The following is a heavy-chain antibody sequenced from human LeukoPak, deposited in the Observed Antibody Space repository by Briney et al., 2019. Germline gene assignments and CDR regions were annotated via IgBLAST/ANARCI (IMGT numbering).Heavy chain of an antibody. CDR3: AREAGSGSYHYYYMDV. V-gene: IGHV3-66*02. Sequence: GGSLRLSCAASGFIVSSNYMSWVRQAPGKGLEWVSVIYSGGSTYYADSVKGRFTISRDNSKNTVYLQMNSLRAEDTAVYYCAREAGSGSYHYYYMDVWGKGTTVTVFS. D-gene: IGHD3-10*01. J-gene: IGHJ6*03. CDR2: IYSGGST. CDR1: GFIVSSNY.